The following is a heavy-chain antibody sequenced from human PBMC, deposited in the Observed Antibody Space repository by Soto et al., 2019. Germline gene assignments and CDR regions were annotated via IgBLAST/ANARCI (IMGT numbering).Heavy chain of an antibody. J-gene: IGHJ4*02. Sequence: SETLSLTCAVFGGSISNSNCWTWVRQPPGKGLDWIGEIFHSGSTNYNSSLMGRVTISVDKANNQFSLQLSSVIPADTAVYYWARDATGTTSFWGQGTLVTVSS. CDR2: IFHSGST. D-gene: IGHD1-7*01. CDR1: GGSISNSNC. V-gene: IGHV4-4*02. CDR3: ARDATGTTSF.